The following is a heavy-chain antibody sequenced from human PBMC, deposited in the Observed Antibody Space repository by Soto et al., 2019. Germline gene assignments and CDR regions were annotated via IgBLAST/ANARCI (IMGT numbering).Heavy chain of an antibody. J-gene: IGHJ4*02. D-gene: IGHD3-22*01. V-gene: IGHV1-69*01. Sequence: QVQLVQSGAEVKKPGSSVKVSCKASGRTFSSYTITWVRQAPGQGLEWMGGITPMFGTPNYAQKFRGRVTITADESSSTAYMELSSLRSEDTAMYFCARDGTLYDSRAYYYLYXGQGTXXTVSS. CDR2: ITPMFGTP. CDR1: GRTFSSYT. CDR3: ARDGTLYDSRAYYYLY.